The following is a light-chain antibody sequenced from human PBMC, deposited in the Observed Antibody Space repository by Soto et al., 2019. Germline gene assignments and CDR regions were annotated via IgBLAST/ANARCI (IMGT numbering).Light chain of an antibody. Sequence: QSVLTQPRSVSGSPGQSVTISCTGTSSDVGGYNYVSWYQQHPGKAPKLMIYDVSKRPSGVPDRFSGSKSGNTASLTISGLQAEDEADYYCCSYAGNGVFGGGTQLTVL. CDR3: CSYAGNGV. CDR1: SSDVGGYNY. V-gene: IGLV2-11*01. J-gene: IGLJ2*01. CDR2: DVS.